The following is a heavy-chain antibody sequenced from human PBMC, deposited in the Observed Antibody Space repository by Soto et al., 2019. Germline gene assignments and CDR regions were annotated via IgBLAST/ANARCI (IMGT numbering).Heavy chain of an antibody. J-gene: IGHJ4*02. Sequence: ASVKVSCNASGYTFTSYGISWVRPAPGQGLEWMGWLSAYNGNTNYAQKLQGRVTMTTDTSTSTAYMELRSLSSDDTAVYYCARGTSVGVAATFDYWGQGTLASVS. CDR1: GYTFTSYG. CDR2: LSAYNGNT. D-gene: IGHD2-15*01. V-gene: IGHV1-18*04. CDR3: ARGTSVGVAATFDY.